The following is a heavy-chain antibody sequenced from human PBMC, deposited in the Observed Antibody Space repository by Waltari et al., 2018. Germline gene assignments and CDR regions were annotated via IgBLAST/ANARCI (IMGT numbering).Heavy chain of an antibody. CDR2: INHSGST. CDR3: ARGPHRNRLEVRNNNYGMDV. V-gene: IGHV4-34*01. D-gene: IGHD5-12*01. J-gene: IGHJ6*02. CDR1: GGSFSGYY. Sequence: QVQLQQWGAGRLKPSETLSLTCAVYGGSFSGYYWPWSRQPPGKGLEWIGEINHSGSTNSDPSLKSRVTTSVDTSKKQVSLKLRSVTAADTAVYYCARGPHRNRLEVRNNNYGMDVWGQGTTVTVSS.